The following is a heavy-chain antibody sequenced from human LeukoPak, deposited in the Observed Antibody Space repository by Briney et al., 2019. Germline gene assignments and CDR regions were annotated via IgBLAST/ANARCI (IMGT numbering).Heavy chain of an antibody. CDR3: ARAPYYGDSSNWFDP. D-gene: IGHD4-17*01. V-gene: IGHV4-59*01. J-gene: IGHJ5*02. Sequence: SETLPLTCTVSGGSISSYYWSWIRQPPGKGLEWIGYIYYSGSTNYNPSLKSRVTISVDTSKNQFSLKLSSVTAADTAVYYCARAPYYGDSSNWFDPWGQGTLVTVSS. CDR1: GGSISSYY. CDR2: IYYSGST.